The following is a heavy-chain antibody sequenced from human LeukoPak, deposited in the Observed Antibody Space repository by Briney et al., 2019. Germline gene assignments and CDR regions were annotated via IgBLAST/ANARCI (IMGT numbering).Heavy chain of an antibody. V-gene: IGHV3-21*01. D-gene: IGHD6-13*01. CDR1: GFTFSSYS. Sequence: GGSLRLSCAASGFTFSSYSMNWVRQAPGKGLEWVSSISSSSSYIYYADSVKGRFTISRDNAKNSLYLQMNSLGAEDTAVYYCARETKGYSSSWYGTLYDYWGQGTLVTVSS. CDR3: ARETKGYSSSWYGTLYDY. J-gene: IGHJ4*02. CDR2: ISSSSSYI.